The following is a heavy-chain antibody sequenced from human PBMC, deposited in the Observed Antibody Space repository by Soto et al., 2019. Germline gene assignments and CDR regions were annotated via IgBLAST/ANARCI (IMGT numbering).Heavy chain of an antibody. CDR2: IIPIFGTA. CDR3: ARPLGGIVGAMEYYYYGMDV. D-gene: IGHD1-26*01. V-gene: IGHV1-69*13. Sequence: SVKVSCKASGGTFSSYAISWVRQAPGQGLEWMGGIIPIFGTANYAQKFQGRVTITADESTSTAYMELSSLRSEDTAVYYCARPLGGIVGAMEYYYYGMDVWGQGTTVTVS. CDR1: GGTFSSYA. J-gene: IGHJ6*02.